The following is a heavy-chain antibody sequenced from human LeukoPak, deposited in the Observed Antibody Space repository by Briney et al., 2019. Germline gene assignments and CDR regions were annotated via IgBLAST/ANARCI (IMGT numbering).Heavy chain of an antibody. J-gene: IGHJ4*02. CDR3: ARDKRITMVRGVISQFDY. Sequence: SETLSLTCTISGGSISSGGYYWSWIRQHPGKGLEWIGYIYYSGSTYYNPSLKSRVTISVDTSKNQFSLKLSSVTAADTAVYYRARDKRITMVRGVISQFDYWGQGTLVTVSS. CDR2: IYYSGST. D-gene: IGHD3-10*01. CDR1: GGSISSGGYY. V-gene: IGHV4-31*03.